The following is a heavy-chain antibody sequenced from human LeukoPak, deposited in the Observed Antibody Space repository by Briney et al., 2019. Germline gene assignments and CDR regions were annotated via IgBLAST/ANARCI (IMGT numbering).Heavy chain of an antibody. Sequence: GASVKVSCKASGYTFTVFYMHWVRQAPGQGLEWMGWINPNSGGTNYAQKFQGRVTMTRDTSISTVYMELSRLRSDDTAVYYCARGSRPVYNLLTGKRYFDYWGQGTLLTVSS. CDR3: ARGSRPVYNLLTGKRYFDY. CDR2: INPNSGGT. CDR1: GYTFTVFY. J-gene: IGHJ4*02. V-gene: IGHV1-2*02. D-gene: IGHD3-9*01.